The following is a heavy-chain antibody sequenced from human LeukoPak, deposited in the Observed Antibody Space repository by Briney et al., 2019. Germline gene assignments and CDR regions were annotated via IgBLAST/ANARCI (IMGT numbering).Heavy chain of an antibody. J-gene: IGHJ4*02. CDR2: IIPIFGTA. CDR1: GYTFTSYG. D-gene: IGHD2-21*01. Sequence: GASVKVSCKASGYTFTSYGISWVRQAPGQGLKWMGGIIPIFGTANYAQKFQGRVTITADESTSTAYMELSSLRSEDTAVYYCARDESAGLFDYWGQGTLVTVSS. CDR3: ARDESAGLFDY. V-gene: IGHV1-69*13.